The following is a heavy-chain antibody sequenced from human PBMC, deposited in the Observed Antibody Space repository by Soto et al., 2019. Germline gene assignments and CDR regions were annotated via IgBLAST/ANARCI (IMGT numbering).Heavy chain of an antibody. CDR2: IYSGGST. D-gene: IGHD2-21*01. J-gene: IGHJ4*02. V-gene: IGHV3-66*01. CDR1: GFTVSSNY. CDR3: GDVFVCS. Sequence: EVQLVESGGGLVQPGGSLRLSCAASGFTVSSNYMSWVRQAPGKGLEWVSVIYSGGSTYYSDSVKGRFTISRDNSKNTLYLQMNSLRSEDTTVYYCGDVFVCSWGQGTLVTVSS.